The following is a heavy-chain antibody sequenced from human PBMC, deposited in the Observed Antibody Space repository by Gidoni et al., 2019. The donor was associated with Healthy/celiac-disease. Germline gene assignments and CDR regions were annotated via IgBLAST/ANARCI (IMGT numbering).Heavy chain of an antibody. V-gene: IGHV3-33*01. CDR2: IWYDGSNK. Sequence: QVQLVESGGGVVQPGRSLRLSCAASGFTFSSYGMHWVRQAPGKGLEWVAVIWYDGSNKYYADSVKGRFTISRDNSKNTLYLQMNSLRAEDTAVYYCARGGVVVAATSPDGMDVWGQGTTVTVSS. D-gene: IGHD2-15*01. CDR1: GFTFSSYG. J-gene: IGHJ6*02. CDR3: ARGGVVVAATSPDGMDV.